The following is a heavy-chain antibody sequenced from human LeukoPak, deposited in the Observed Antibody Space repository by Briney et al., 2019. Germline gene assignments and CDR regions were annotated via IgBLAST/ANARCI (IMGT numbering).Heavy chain of an antibody. V-gene: IGHV3-30*02. Sequence: GGSLRLSCAASGFTFSTYGINWVRQAPGKGLEWVAFIRYDGSFKYYADSVKGRFTMSRDNGQEKLFLQLTSLRVEDTAVYFCVREAMFDRSLDQWGQGTLVTVSS. CDR1: GFTFSTYG. CDR3: VREAMFDRSLDQ. CDR2: IRYDGSFK. D-gene: IGHD3-22*01. J-gene: IGHJ4*02.